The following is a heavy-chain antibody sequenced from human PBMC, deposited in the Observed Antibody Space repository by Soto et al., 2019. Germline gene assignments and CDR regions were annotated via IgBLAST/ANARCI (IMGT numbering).Heavy chain of an antibody. D-gene: IGHD2-2*01. CDR3: AREGCSSTSCYDSYYFDY. CDR1: GYTFTSYA. Sequence: QVQLVQSGAEVKKPGASVKVSCKASGYTFTSYAMHWVRQAPGQRLEWMGWINAGNGNTKYSQKFQGRVTITRDTSASTAYMELSSLRSEDTAVYYCAREGCSSTSCYDSYYFDYWGQGTLVTVSS. V-gene: IGHV1-3*01. CDR2: INAGNGNT. J-gene: IGHJ4*02.